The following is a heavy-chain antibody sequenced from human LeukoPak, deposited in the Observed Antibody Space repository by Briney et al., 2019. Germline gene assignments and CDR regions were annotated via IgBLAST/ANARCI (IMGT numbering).Heavy chain of an antibody. J-gene: IGHJ3*02. CDR3: AKDWGYCSSTSCYRLGAFDI. Sequence: GGSLRLSCAASGFTFSSYAMSWVRQAPGKGLEWVSAISGSGGSTYYADSVKGRLTISRDNSKNTLYLQMNSLRAEDTAVYYCAKDWGYCSSTSCYRLGAFDIWGQGTMVTVSS. CDR1: GFTFSSYA. V-gene: IGHV3-23*01. CDR2: ISGSGGST. D-gene: IGHD2-2*02.